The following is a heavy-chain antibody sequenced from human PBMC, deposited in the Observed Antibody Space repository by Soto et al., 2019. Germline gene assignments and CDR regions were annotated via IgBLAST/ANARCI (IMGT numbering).Heavy chain of an antibody. CDR2: IWYDGSNK. CDR1: GFTFSSYG. J-gene: IGHJ6*02. V-gene: IGHV3-33*01. Sequence: QVQLVESGGGVVQPGRSLRLSCAASGFTFSSYGMHWVRQAPGKGLEWVAVIWYDGSNKYYADSVKGRFTISRDNCKNTLYLETNSLRAEDRAVYYCARDRGGGYHYGMDVWGQGTTVTVS. CDR3: ARDRGGGYHYGMDV. D-gene: IGHD3-16*01.